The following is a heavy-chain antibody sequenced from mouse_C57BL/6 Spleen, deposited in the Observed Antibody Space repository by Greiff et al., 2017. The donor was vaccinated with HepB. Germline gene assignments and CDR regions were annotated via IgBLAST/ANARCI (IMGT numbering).Heavy chain of an antibody. CDR3: ARHACTTVVATDYFDY. J-gene: IGHJ2*01. Sequence: EVMLVESGGDLVKPGGSLKLSCAASGFTFSSYGMSWVRQTPDKRLEWVATISSGGSYTYYPDSVKRRFTISRDNAKNTLYLQMSSLKSEDTAMYYCARHACTTVVATDYFDYWGQGTTLTVSS. CDR2: ISSGGSYT. D-gene: IGHD1-1*01. CDR1: GFTFSSYG. V-gene: IGHV5-6*01.